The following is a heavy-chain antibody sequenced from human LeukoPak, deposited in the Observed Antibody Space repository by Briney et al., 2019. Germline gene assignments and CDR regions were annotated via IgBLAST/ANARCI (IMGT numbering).Heavy chain of an antibody. CDR3: ARVTGYMVEDYFDY. Sequence: PSETLSLTCTVSGGSISSNSYYWGWIRQPPGKGLDWIGSIYYSGSTNYNPSLKSRVTISVDTSKNQFSLRLSSVTAADTAVYYCARVTGYMVEDYFDYWGQGTLVTVSS. CDR1: GGSISSNSYY. CDR2: IYYSGST. V-gene: IGHV4-39*07. J-gene: IGHJ4*02. D-gene: IGHD5-12*01.